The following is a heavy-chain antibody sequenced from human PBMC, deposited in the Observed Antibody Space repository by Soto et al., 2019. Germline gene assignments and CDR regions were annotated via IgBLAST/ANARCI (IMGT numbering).Heavy chain of an antibody. Sequence: SETLSLTCSVSGGSISSGDYYWSWIRQPPGRGLEWIGYIYYSGSTYYNPSLKSRVTISVDTSKNQFSLKLSSVTAADTAVYYCASYYDSSGYYSGYDAFDIWGQGTMVTVSS. D-gene: IGHD3-22*01. J-gene: IGHJ3*02. CDR3: ASYYDSSGYYSGYDAFDI. V-gene: IGHV4-30-4*01. CDR2: IYYSGST. CDR1: GGSISSGDYY.